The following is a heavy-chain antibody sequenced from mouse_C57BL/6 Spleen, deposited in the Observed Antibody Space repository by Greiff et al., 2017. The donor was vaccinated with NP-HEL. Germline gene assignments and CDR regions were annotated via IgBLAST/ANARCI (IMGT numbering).Heavy chain of an antibody. CDR1: GYTFTSYG. CDR3: ARGDYYGSSSYYFDY. Sequence: VHVKQSGAELVRPGSSVKMSCKTSGYTFTSYGINWVKQRPGQGLEWIGYIYIGNGYTEYNEKFKGKATLTSDTSSSTAYMQLSSLTSEDSAIYFCARGDYYGSSSYYFDYWGQGTTLTVSS. V-gene: IGHV1-58*01. D-gene: IGHD1-1*01. CDR2: IYIGNGYT. J-gene: IGHJ2*01.